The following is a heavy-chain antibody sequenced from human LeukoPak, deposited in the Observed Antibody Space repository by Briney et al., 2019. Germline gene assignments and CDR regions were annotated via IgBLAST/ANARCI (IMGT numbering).Heavy chain of an antibody. CDR2: IGTAGDT. J-gene: IGHJ3*02. CDR1: GFTFSSYD. V-gene: IGHV3-13*01. D-gene: IGHD3-9*01. CDR3: SRSQFIRYFDLFLSPGTFDI. Sequence: GGSLRLSCAASGFTFSSYDMHWVRHATGKGLEGVSAIGTAGDTYYPGSVKGRFTISRENAKNSLYLQMNSLRAGDTAVYYCSRSQFIRYFDLFLSPGTFDIWGQGTMVTVSS.